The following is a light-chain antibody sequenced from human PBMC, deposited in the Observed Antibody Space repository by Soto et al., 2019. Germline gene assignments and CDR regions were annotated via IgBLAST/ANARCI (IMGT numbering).Light chain of an antibody. CDR2: DVT. J-gene: IGLJ1*01. V-gene: IGLV2-14*01. Sequence: QSALTQPASVSGSPGQSITISFTGTSSDVGGYNYVSWYQQHPGKALKLMIYDVTNRPSGISNRFSGSKSGNTASLTISELQAEYEADYYCSSYTSTSTYVFVTGTKVTVL. CDR1: SSDVGGYNY. CDR3: SSYTSTSTYV.